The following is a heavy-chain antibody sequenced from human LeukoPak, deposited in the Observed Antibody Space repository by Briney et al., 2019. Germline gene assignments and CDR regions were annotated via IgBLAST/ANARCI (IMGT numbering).Heavy chain of an antibody. V-gene: IGHV4-59*08. Sequence: PSETLSLTCTVSGGSISSYYWSWIRQPPGKGLEWIGYIYYSGSTNYNPSLKSRVTISVDTSKNQFSLKLSSVTAADTAVYYCARLFDYGFGELSGRDAFDIWGQGTMVTVSS. CDR3: ARLFDYGFGELSGRDAFDI. CDR1: GGSISSYY. J-gene: IGHJ3*02. D-gene: IGHD3-10*01. CDR2: IYYSGST.